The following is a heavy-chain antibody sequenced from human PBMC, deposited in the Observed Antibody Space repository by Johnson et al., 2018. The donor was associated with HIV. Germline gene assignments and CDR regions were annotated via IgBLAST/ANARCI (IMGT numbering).Heavy chain of an antibody. J-gene: IGHJ3*02. CDR3: AKSVTVAAAVAAAFDI. Sequence: QVQLVESGGGLVKPGGSLRLSCAASGFTFSDYYMSWIRQYPGKGLEWVAVISYDGSNKYYADSVKGRFTISRDNSKNTMYLQMNSLRPEDTALYYCAKSVTVAAAVAAAFDIWGQGTMVTVSS. CDR1: GFTFSDYY. D-gene: IGHD6-13*01. V-gene: IGHV3-30*18. CDR2: ISYDGSNK.